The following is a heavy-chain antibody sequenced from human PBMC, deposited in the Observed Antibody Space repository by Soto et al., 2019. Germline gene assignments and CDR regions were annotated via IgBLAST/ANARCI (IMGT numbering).Heavy chain of an antibody. CDR3: AKKGYCSGGSCYAFDY. Sequence: PGGSLRLSCTASGFTFSSYVMSWVRQAPGQGLEWVSSISSSGVVTYYADSVKGRFSISRDNSKNTLYLQMNSLRAEDTAVYYCAKKGYCSGGSCYAFDYWGQGTLVTVSS. CDR2: ISSSGVVT. J-gene: IGHJ4*02. D-gene: IGHD2-15*01. V-gene: IGHV3-23*01. CDR1: GFTFSSYV.